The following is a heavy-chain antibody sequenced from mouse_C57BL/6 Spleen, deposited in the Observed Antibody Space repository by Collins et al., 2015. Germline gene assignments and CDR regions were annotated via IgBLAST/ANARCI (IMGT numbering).Heavy chain of an antibody. V-gene: IGHV9-3-1*01. Sequence: QIQLVQSGPELKKPGETVKISCKASGYTFTNYGMNWVKQAPGKGLKWMGWINTYTGEPTYADDFKGRFAFSLETSASTAYLQINNLKNEDTATYFCAIYGSPSWFAYWGQGTLVTVSA. CDR2: INTYTGEP. CDR1: GYTFTNYG. J-gene: IGHJ3*01. CDR3: AIYGSPSWFAY. D-gene: IGHD1-1*01.